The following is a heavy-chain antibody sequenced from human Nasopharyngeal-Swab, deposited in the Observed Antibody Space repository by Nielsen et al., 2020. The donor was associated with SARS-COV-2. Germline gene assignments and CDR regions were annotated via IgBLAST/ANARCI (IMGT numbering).Heavy chain of an antibody. J-gene: IGHJ5*02. CDR1: GVSITSQY. CDR2: ISHNSGT. V-gene: IGHV4-59*11. CDR3: AKEGATGWFDP. Sequence: SETLSLTCTVSGVSITSQYWSWIRQPPGKGLEWIGYISHNSGTSYNPSLKSRVTMFMDTSKNQFSLRLTSVTAADTAAYYCAKEGATGWFDPWGQGTLVTVSP.